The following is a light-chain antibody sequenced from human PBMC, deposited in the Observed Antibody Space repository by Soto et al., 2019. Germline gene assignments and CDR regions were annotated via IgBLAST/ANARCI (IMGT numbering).Light chain of an antibody. J-gene: IGKJ5*01. Sequence: EIVMSQSPLSLSVTPGEPASFSCRSSHSLLYSNAYNYLDWYLQKPGQSPQLLIYLGSHRASGVPDRFSGSGSGTNFTLKISRVEAGDVGVYYCMQGLENLTFGQGTRLEI. CDR1: HSLLYSNAYNY. CDR2: LGS. CDR3: MQGLENLT. V-gene: IGKV2-28*01.